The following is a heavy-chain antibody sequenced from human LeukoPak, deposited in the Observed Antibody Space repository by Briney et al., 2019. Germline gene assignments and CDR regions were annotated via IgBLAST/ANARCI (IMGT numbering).Heavy chain of an antibody. Sequence: PSETLSLTCTVSGGSISSGGHYWSWIRQHPGKGLEWIGYIYYSGSTYYNPSLKSRVTISVDTSKNQFSLKLSSVTAADTAVYYCARGAIVGPTYYFDYWGQGTLVTVSS. V-gene: IGHV4-31*03. CDR3: ARGAIVGPTYYFDY. CDR2: IYYSGST. D-gene: IGHD3-22*01. J-gene: IGHJ4*02. CDR1: GGSISSGGHY.